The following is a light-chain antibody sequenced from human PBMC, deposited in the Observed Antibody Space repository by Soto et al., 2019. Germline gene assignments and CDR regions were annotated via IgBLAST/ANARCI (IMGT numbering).Light chain of an antibody. CDR1: QTIGSW. CDR2: DAS. CDR3: QHYNSYSEA. J-gene: IGKJ1*01. V-gene: IGKV1-5*01. Sequence: DIRMTQSPSTLSASVGDRVTFTCRAIQTIGSWLAWYQQKPGRAPKLLIFDASSLESGVPSRFSGSGSGTEFTLTISSLQPDDFATYYCQHYNSYSEAFGQGTKVDIK.